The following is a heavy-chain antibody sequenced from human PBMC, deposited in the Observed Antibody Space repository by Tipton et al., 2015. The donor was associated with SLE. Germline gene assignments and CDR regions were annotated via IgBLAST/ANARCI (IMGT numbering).Heavy chain of an antibody. CDR1: GYSFISYW. D-gene: IGHD3-10*01. V-gene: IGHV5-51*03. J-gene: IGHJ4*02. Sequence: QSGAEVRKPGESLKISCQGSGYSFISYWIGWVRQMPGKGLEWMGIIYPGDSDTRYSPSFQGQVTISADKSINTAYLQWSSLRASDTAMYYCASPIGYGAGTYYNAFDYWGQGTLVTVSS. CDR2: IYPGDSDT. CDR3: ASPIGYGAGTYYNAFDY.